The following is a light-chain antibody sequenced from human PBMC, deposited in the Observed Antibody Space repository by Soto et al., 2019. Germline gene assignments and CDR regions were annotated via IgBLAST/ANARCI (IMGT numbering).Light chain of an antibody. CDR1: QSISTY. V-gene: IGKV3-11*01. Sequence: EIVLTQSPATLSLSPGERATLSCRASQSISTYLAWYQQKPGQAPRLLIYDASNRATGIPARFSGSGSGTDFTLTISSRVPEDFSVYYCQQRNNWPPITFGQGTRLE. CDR2: DAS. CDR3: QQRNNWPPIT. J-gene: IGKJ5*01.